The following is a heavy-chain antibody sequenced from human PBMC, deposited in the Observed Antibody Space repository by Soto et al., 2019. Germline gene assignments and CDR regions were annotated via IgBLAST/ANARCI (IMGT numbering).Heavy chain of an antibody. CDR2: FYSSVST. D-gene: IGHD3-22*01. Sequence: QLQLQESGPGLMKPSETLSLTCTVSGGSISSSLYYWGWIRQPPGKGLEWIGSFYSSVSTHYNPSLKSRVTLSVDTSKNQFSLKLSSATAADTAVYYCARLTYYESPPVTFDIWGQGTMVTVSS. J-gene: IGHJ3*02. CDR3: ARLTYYESPPVTFDI. CDR1: GGSISSSLYY. V-gene: IGHV4-39*01.